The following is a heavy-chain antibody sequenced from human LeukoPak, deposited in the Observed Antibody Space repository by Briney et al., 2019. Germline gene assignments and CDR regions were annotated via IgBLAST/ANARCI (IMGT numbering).Heavy chain of an antibody. V-gene: IGHV1-24*01. Sequence: ASVKVSCKVSGYTLTELSMHWVRQAPGKGLEWMGGFDPEDGETIYAQKFQGRVTMTENTSTDTAYMELSSLRSEDTAVYYCATVVAATEVGEYYFDYWGQGTLVTVSS. J-gene: IGHJ4*02. D-gene: IGHD2-15*01. CDR1: GYTLTELS. CDR2: FDPEDGET. CDR3: ATVVAATEVGEYYFDY.